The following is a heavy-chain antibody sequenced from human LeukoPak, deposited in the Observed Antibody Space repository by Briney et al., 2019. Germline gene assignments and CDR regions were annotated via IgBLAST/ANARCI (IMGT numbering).Heavy chain of an antibody. CDR2: INHSGST. CDR1: GGSFSGYY. CDR3: ASLTGTTLAPPNY. J-gene: IGHJ4*02. Sequence: SETLSLTCAVYGGSFSGYYWSWIRQPPGRGLEWIGEINHSGSTNYNPSLKSRVTISVDTSKNQFSLKLSSVTAADTAVYYCASLTGTTLAPPNYWGQGTLVTVSS. V-gene: IGHV4-34*01. D-gene: IGHD1-7*01.